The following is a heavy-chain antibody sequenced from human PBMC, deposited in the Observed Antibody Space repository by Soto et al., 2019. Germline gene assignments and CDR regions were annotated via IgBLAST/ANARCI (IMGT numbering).Heavy chain of an antibody. J-gene: IGHJ3*02. CDR3: AKDQDYYDSSDYSYSVGDAFDI. CDR2: INPNSGGA. D-gene: IGHD3-22*01. CDR1: GYTFTGYY. Sequence: GASVKVSCKASGYTFTGYYIHWVRQAPGQGLEWMGWINPNSGGASFAQKFQGRVTMTRDTSISTAYMELSRLKSDDTAVYYCAKDQDYYDSSDYSYSVGDAFDIWGQGTMVTVSS. V-gene: IGHV1-2*02.